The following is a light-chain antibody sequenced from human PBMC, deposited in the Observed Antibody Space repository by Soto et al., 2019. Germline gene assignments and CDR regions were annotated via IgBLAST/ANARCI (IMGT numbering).Light chain of an antibody. CDR2: GAS. Sequence: EIVLTQSPGTLSLSPGERATLSCRASQSVSSSYLAWYQQKPGQPPRLIIYGASSRATGIPDRFSGSGSGTDFTLTISRLEPEDFALYYCQQYGSSPLTFGGGTKVEIK. CDR3: QQYGSSPLT. CDR1: QSVSSSY. V-gene: IGKV3-20*01. J-gene: IGKJ4*01.